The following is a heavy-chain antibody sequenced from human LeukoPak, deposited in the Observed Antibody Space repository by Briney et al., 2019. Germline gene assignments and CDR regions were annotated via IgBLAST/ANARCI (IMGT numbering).Heavy chain of an antibody. V-gene: IGHV3-74*01. CDR2: ISSDGSST. D-gene: IGHD3-22*01. CDR1: GFTFSSYW. Sequence: PGGSLRLSCAASGFTFSSYWMHWVRQAPGKELVWVSRISSDGSSTDYADSVKGRFTISRDNAKNTLYLQMNSLRAEDTAVYYCASRIPYDSSSYWGQGTLVTVSS. J-gene: IGHJ4*02. CDR3: ASRIPYDSSSY.